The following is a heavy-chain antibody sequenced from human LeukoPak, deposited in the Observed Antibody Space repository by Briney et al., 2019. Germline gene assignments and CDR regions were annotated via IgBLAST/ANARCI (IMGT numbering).Heavy chain of an antibody. CDR3: ARVKVVRGVSEFDY. J-gene: IGHJ4*02. CDR2: IYTSGST. D-gene: IGHD3-10*01. CDR1: GGSISSYY. V-gene: IGHV4-4*07. Sequence: PSETLSLTCTVSGGSISSYYWSWIRQPAGKGLEGIGRIYTSGSTNYNPSLKSRVTMSVDTSKNQFSLKLSSVTAADTAVYYCARVKVVRGVSEFDYWGQGTLVTVSS.